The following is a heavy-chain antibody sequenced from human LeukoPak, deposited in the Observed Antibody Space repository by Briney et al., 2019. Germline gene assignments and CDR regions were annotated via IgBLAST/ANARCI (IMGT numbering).Heavy chain of an antibody. J-gene: IGHJ6*02. CDR1: GASISSFL. V-gene: IGHV4-59*08. D-gene: IGHD6-19*01. CDR2: IYYSGST. Sequence: SETLSLTCTVSGASISSFLWSRIRQPPGKGLEWIGYIYYSGSTNYNPSLRSRVTISLDTSKNQFSLKLSSVTAADTAVYYCARRPPYSSGGYYYYGMDVWGQGTTVTVSS. CDR3: ARRPPYSSGGYYYYGMDV.